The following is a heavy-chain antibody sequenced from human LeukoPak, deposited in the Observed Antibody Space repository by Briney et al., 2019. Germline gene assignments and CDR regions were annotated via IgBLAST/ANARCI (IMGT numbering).Heavy chain of an antibody. D-gene: IGHD6-19*01. J-gene: IGHJ4*02. CDR2: IYYSGST. CDR3: ARHGSRAVAGYFDY. V-gene: IGHV4-59*08. Sequence: KPGGSLRLSCAASGFTFDNYDMSWIRQSPGKGLEWIGYIYYSGSTYYNPSLTSRVTISVDTSKNQFSLRLTSVTAADTAVYYCARHGSRAVAGYFDYWGQGTLVTVSS. CDR1: GFTFDNYD.